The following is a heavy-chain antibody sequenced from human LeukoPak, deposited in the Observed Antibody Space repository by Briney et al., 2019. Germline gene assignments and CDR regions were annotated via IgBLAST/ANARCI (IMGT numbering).Heavy chain of an antibody. J-gene: IGHJ3*02. CDR1: GFTFSSYV. V-gene: IGHV3-30*04. Sequence: GRCLRLSCAPSGFTFSSYVMHWVRQAASPGREGGAIISYDGSNEYYADSVKGRFTISRDNSKNTLYLQMNSLRAADTAVYYCAGAYYGSGRAAYDIWGQGTMVTVSS. CDR3: AGAYYGSGRAAYDI. D-gene: IGHD3-10*01. CDR2: ISYDGSNE.